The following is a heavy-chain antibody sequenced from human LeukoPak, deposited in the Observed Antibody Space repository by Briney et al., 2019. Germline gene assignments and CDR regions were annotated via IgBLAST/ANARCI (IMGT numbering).Heavy chain of an antibody. CDR1: GFTFSGYA. D-gene: IGHD3-22*01. J-gene: IGHJ4*02. Sequence: GGSLRLSCAASGFTFSGYAMSWVRQAPGKGLEWVSAISGSGGSTYYADSVKGRFTISRDNSKNTLCLQMNSLRAEDTAVYYCAKGSRRITMIVVVSWGQGTLVTVSS. CDR2: ISGSGGST. CDR3: AKGSRRITMIVVVS. V-gene: IGHV3-23*01.